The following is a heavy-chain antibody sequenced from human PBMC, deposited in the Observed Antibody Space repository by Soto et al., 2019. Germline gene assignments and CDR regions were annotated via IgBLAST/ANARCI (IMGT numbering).Heavy chain of an antibody. J-gene: IGHJ4*02. Sequence: EVQVLESGGDLVQPGGSLRLSCAASGFTFSNYAMTWVRQAPGKGLEWVSTISGSGDSIYYADSVKGRVTISRDNSKNTLYRQMNSLRADDWAVYYCSTGRQMGYWGQGTLVIVSS. CDR3: STGRQMGY. CDR2: ISGSGDSI. V-gene: IGHV3-23*01. D-gene: IGHD7-27*01. CDR1: GFTFSNYA.